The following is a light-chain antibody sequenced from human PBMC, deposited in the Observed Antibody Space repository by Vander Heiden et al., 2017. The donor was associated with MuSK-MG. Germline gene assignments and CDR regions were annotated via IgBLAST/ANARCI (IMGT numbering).Light chain of an antibody. CDR1: HSISTY. Sequence: GDRVTITCRASHSISTYLNWYRQKPGEAPKLLIYVASNLQSAVPSRFSGSGSGTDFTLTISSLHPEDCATYYSQQSHWPPHTFGAGTKVEIK. CDR2: VAS. V-gene: IGKV1-39*01. CDR3: QQSHWPPHT. J-gene: IGKJ4*01.